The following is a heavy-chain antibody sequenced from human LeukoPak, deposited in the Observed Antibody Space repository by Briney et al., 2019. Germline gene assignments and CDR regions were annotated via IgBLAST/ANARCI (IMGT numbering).Heavy chain of an antibody. J-gene: IGHJ3*02. CDR1: GFTFSSYW. CDR3: ARGGVVYPDSFDI. Sequence: PGGSLRLSCAASGFTFSSYWMHWVRQAPGKGLVWVSRIDSDGSSTSYAGSVKGRFTISRDNAKNTLYLQMNSLRAEDTAVYYCARGGVVYPDSFDIWGRGTMVTVSS. CDR2: IDSDGSST. V-gene: IGHV3-74*01. D-gene: IGHD2-15*01.